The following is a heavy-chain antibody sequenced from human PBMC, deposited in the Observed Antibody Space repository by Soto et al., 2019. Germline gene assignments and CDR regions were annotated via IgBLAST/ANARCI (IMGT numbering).Heavy chain of an antibody. D-gene: IGHD6-13*01. V-gene: IGHV1-24*01. Sequence: ASVKVSCKVSGYTLTELSMHWVRQAPGKRLEWMGGFDPEDGETIYAQKFQGRVTMTEDTSTDTAYMELSSLRSEDTAVYYCATDRGHYSSSWYDFDYWGQGTLVTVSS. CDR1: GYTLTELS. CDR3: ATDRGHYSSSWYDFDY. CDR2: FDPEDGET. J-gene: IGHJ4*02.